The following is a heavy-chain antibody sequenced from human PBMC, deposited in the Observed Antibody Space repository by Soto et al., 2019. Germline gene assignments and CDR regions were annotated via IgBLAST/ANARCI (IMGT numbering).Heavy chain of an antibody. D-gene: IGHD6-6*01. Sequence: SGHTLVNPTQTLTLTCPFSGFSLSTSVVGAGLIRQPPGKALEWLSLIYWDDDKRYSPYLKSRVTITKDTSKSQVVLTMTNMDPVDTATYYCSHFEYSSSNYWGQGTLVTVSS. J-gene: IGHJ4*02. CDR3: SHFEYSSSNY. CDR1: GFSLSTSVVG. CDR2: IYWDDDK. V-gene: IGHV2-5*02.